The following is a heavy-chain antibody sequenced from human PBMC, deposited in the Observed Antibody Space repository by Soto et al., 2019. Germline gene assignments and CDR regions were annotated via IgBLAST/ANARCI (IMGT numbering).Heavy chain of an antibody. D-gene: IGHD3-3*01. V-gene: IGHV3-30-3*01. CDR2: ISGDETDQ. CDR3: ATSHTITPNPPFDH. J-gene: IGHJ4*02. Sequence: QVRLVESGXGXVXXXXXLRLSCGGSGFTFSNYPMHWVRQAPGKGLEWVAVISGDETDQSYADSVRGRFSISRDNSRSTLYRPIDTLRPDDTALYSWATSHTITPNPPFDHWGPGTLVTVSS. CDR1: GFTFSNYP.